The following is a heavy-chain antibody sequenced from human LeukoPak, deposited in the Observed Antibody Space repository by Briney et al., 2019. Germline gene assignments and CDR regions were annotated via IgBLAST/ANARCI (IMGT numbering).Heavy chain of an antibody. D-gene: IGHD1-26*01. V-gene: IGHV3-7*05. J-gene: IGHJ5*02. CDR2: IKPDGSDK. Sequence: GGSLRLSCATSAFTFSPYWMSWVRQAPGKGLEWVANIKPDGSDKNYVDSVKGRFTISRDNARNSLSLQMDSLRAEDTAVYYCARDFRYSGSYHHWFDPWGQGTLVTVSS. CDR3: ARDFRYSGSYHHWFDP. CDR1: AFTFSPYW.